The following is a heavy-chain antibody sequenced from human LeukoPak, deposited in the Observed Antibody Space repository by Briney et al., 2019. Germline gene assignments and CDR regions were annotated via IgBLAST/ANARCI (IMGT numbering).Heavy chain of an antibody. J-gene: IGHJ4*02. V-gene: IGHV1-69*04. D-gene: IGHD3-10*01. CDR3: ARDLLRYYGAGSYGVTTRDY. CDR2: IIPILGIV. Sequence: ASVKVSCKASGGTFSSYAISWVRQAPGQGLEWMGRIIPILGIVNYAQKFQGRVTITADKSTSTAYMELSSLRSEDTAVYYCARDLLRYYGAGSYGVTTRDYWGQGTLVTVSS. CDR1: GGTFSSYA.